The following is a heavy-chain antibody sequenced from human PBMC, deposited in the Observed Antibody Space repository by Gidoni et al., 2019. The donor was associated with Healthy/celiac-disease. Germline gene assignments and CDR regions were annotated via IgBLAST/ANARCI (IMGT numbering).Heavy chain of an antibody. V-gene: IGHV1-69*01. CDR1: GGTFSSYA. CDR2: IIPIFGTA. D-gene: IGHD3-10*01. J-gene: IGHJ4*02. CDR3: ASGPSYYGSGSYYNWGPDY. Sequence: QVQLVQSGAEVKKPGSSVKVSCKASGGTFSSYALSWVRQAPGQGLEWMGGIIPIFGTANYAQKFQGRVTITADESTSTAYMELSSLRSEDTAVYYCASGPSYYGSGSYYNWGPDYWGQGTLVTVSS.